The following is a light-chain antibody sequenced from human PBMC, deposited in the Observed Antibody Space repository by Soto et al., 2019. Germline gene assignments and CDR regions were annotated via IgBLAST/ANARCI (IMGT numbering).Light chain of an antibody. CDR3: QHYGRSAYT. CDR1: QSVSSNY. Sequence: EIVLTXXXXTLSLSPGERATLSCRASQSVSSNYLAWYQQKPGQAPRLLIYGASSRATGIPDRFSGSGSGTDFTLTISRLEPEDFAVYYCQHYGRSAYTFGQGTTLEIK. CDR2: GAS. V-gene: IGKV3-20*01. J-gene: IGKJ2*01.